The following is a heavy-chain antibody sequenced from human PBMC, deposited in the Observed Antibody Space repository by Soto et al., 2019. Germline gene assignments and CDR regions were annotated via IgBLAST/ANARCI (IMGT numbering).Heavy chain of an antibody. D-gene: IGHD3-22*01. CDR1: GGSVSSGSYY. CDR2: IYYSGST. V-gene: IGHV4-61*01. CDR3: ARVKMIGPHFDY. J-gene: IGHJ4*02. Sequence: SETLSLTCTVSGGSVSSGSYYWSWIRQPPGKGLEWIGYIYYSGSTNYNPSLKSRVTISVDTSKNQFSLKLSSVTAADTAVYYCARVKMIGPHFDYWGQGTLVTVSS.